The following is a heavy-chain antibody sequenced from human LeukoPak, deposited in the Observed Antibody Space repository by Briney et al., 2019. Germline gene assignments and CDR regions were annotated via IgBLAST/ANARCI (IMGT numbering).Heavy chain of an antibody. Sequence: SETLSLTCTVSGASISSYYWSWIRQPPGKGLEWIGDIYYSGSTDYNPSLKSRVTISVDTSKNQFSLKMSSVTAADTAVYYCARDTVTLIVNHAFDIWGQGTMVTVSS. J-gene: IGHJ3*02. CDR1: GASISSYY. D-gene: IGHD3-22*01. CDR3: ARDTVTLIVNHAFDI. CDR2: IYYSGST. V-gene: IGHV4-59*01.